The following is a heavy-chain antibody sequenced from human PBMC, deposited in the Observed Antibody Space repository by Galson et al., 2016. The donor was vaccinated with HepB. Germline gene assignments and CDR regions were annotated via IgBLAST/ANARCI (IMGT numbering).Heavy chain of an antibody. CDR1: GFVFSNFG. Sequence: SLRLSCAASGFVFSNFGLSWVRQAPGKGLEWVASISTRHNTYYSDSVQGRFTISRDNSNNTLYLQMNGLRAEDTAVYYCAKERLVRRIFDHWGQGTLLTVSS. CDR2: ISTRHNT. J-gene: IGHJ4*02. CDR3: AKERLVRRIFDH. D-gene: IGHD1-1*01. V-gene: IGHV3-23*01.